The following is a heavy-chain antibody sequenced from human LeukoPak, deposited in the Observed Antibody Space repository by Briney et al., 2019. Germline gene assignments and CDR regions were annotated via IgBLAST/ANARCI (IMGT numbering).Heavy chain of an antibody. CDR3: ARDVDSTMVLFDY. Sequence: ASVKVPCKASGYTFSSYGISWVRQAPGQGLEWMGWVSGYSGNTKYAQKVHDRVTMTTDTSTSTAYMELRSLRSDDTAVYYCARDVDSTMVLFDYWGQGTLVTVSS. D-gene: IGHD5-18*01. V-gene: IGHV1-18*01. CDR1: GYTFSSYG. CDR2: VSGYSGNT. J-gene: IGHJ4*02.